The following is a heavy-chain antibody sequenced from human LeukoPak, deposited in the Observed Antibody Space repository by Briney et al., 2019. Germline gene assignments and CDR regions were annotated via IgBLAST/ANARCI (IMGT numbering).Heavy chain of an antibody. CDR2: MNPNSGNT. V-gene: IGHV1-8*03. CDR1: GYTFTSYD. D-gene: IGHD3-3*02. CDR3: ARININHILIDWFDP. Sequence: ASVKVSCKASGYTFTSYDINWVRQATGQGLGWMGWMNPNSGNTGYAQKFQGRVTITRNTSISTAYMELSSLRSEDTAVYYCARININHILIDWFDPWGQGTLVTVSS. J-gene: IGHJ5*02.